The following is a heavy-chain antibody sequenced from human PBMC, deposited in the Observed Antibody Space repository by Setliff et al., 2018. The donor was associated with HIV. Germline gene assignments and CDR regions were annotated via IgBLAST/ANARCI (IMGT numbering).Heavy chain of an antibody. CDR3: ASEKVAWTVSDSFFEF. CDR1: GFTFTNFV. CDR2: VVVGSVNT. V-gene: IGHV1-58*02. Sequence: SVKVSCKASGFTFTNFVMQGVRQARGQRVEWIGWVVVGSVNTDYAQKFQERVTITRDMSMSTSTAYMELSSLRSEDTAVYYCASEKVAWTVSDSFFEFWGQGVPVTVSS. D-gene: IGHD2-15*01. J-gene: IGHJ4*02.